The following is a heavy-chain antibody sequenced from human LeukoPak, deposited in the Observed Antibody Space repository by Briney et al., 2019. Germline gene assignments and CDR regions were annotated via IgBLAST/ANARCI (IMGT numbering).Heavy chain of an antibody. CDR1: GYIFSDYY. D-gene: IGHD6-13*01. CDR2: INPKSGAA. J-gene: IGHJ4*02. V-gene: IGHV1-2*02. Sequence: GASVKVSCKASGYIFSDYYMHWVRQAPGQGLEWLGWINPKSGAADYAQQFRGRVTMTRDTSINTDYMEMKRVTSDDTAVYYCARGAEAETSPLDFWGQGTLVTASS. CDR3: ARGAEAETSPLDF.